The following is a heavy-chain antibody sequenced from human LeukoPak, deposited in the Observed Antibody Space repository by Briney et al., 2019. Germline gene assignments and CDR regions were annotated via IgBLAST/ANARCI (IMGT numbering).Heavy chain of an antibody. V-gene: IGHV1-69*05. CDR3: ARVRYYFASGSYHVFPLLDH. Sequence: ASVKVSCKASGGTFSSYAISWVRQAPGQGLEWMGGIIPIFGTANYAQKFQGRVTMITDTSTRTADMELRSLRSDDTAVYYCARVRYYFASGSYHVFPLLDHWGQGTLVTVSS. CDR1: GGTFSSYA. D-gene: IGHD3-10*01. J-gene: IGHJ4*02. CDR2: IIPIFGTA.